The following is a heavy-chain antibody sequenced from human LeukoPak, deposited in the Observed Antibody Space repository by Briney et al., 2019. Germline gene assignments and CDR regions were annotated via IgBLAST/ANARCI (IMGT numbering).Heavy chain of an antibody. Sequence: ASVNVSCKASGYTFTSYDINWVRQATGQGLEWMGWMNPNRGKTGYAQKFQGRVTMTRNTSISTAYMELSSLRSEDTAVYYCARSWIHDFWSGLIKPRTYFDYWGQGTLVTVSS. CDR1: GYTFTSYD. V-gene: IGHV1-8*01. CDR3: ARSWIHDFWSGLIKPRTYFDY. J-gene: IGHJ4*02. D-gene: IGHD3-3*01. CDR2: MNPNRGKT.